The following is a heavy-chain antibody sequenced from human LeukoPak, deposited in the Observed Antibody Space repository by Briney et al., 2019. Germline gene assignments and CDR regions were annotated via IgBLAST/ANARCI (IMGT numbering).Heavy chain of an antibody. V-gene: IGHV3-48*03. CDR3: AELGITVIGGV. CDR2: ISSSGSTI. D-gene: IGHD3-10*02. Sequence: GGSLRLSCAASGLTFSSYEVNWVRQAPGKGLEWVSYISSSGSTIYYADSVKGRFTTSRDNAKNSLYLQMNSMRAEDTAVYYCAELGITVIGGVWGKGTTVTIYS. CDR1: GLTFSSYE. J-gene: IGHJ6*04.